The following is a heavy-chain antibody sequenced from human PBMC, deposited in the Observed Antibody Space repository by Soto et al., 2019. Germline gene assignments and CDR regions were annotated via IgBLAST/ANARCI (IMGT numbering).Heavy chain of an antibody. CDR3: ARHPRDRGITISGTDNYYYYMDV. J-gene: IGHJ6*03. V-gene: IGHV4-59*08. Sequence: SETLSLTCTVSGGSISSYYWSWIRQPPGKGLEWIGYIYYSGSTNYNPPLKSRVTISVDTSKNQFSLKLSAVTAADPAVYYCARHPRDRGITISGTDNYYYYMDVWGKGTTVTVSS. CDR1: GGSISSYY. D-gene: IGHD3-3*01. CDR2: IYYSGST.